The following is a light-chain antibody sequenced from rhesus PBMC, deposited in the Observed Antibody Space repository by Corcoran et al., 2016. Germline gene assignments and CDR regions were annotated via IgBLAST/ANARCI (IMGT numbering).Light chain of an antibody. CDR3: QQYYSSPLT. Sequence: DIVMTQSPDSLAVSLGERVTINCKSSQSLLYSSNNKAYLAWYQQNPGQAPKLLISLASTRESGFPNGVRGSGSGTDFTLTISGLQAEDVAVYYCQQYYSSPLTFGGGTKVEIK. V-gene: IGKV4-1*01. CDR2: LAS. J-gene: IGKJ4*01. CDR1: QSLLYSSNNKAY.